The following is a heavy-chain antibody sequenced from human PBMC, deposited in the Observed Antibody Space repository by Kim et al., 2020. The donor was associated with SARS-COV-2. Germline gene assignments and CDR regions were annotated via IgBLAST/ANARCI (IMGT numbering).Heavy chain of an antibody. V-gene: IGHV3-23*03. CDR1: GFTFSSYA. D-gene: IGHD6-19*01. CDR3: AKDRSPWYSSWVGYFDY. Sequence: GGSLRLSCAASGFTFSSYAMSWVRQAPGKGLEWVSVIYSGGSSTYYADSVKGRFTISRDNSKNTLYLQMNSLRAEDTAVYYCAKDRSPWYSSWVGYFDYWGQGTQVTVSS. J-gene: IGHJ4*02. CDR2: IYSGGSST.